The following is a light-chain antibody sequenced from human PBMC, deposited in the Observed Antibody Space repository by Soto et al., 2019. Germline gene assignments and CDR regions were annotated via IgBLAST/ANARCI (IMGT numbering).Light chain of an antibody. CDR1: SSNIGAGYD. V-gene: IGLV1-40*01. CDR3: VVWDSSLSAAV. CDR2: GNS. J-gene: IGLJ2*01. Sequence: QSVLTQPPSVSGAPGQRVTISCTGSSSNIGAGYDVHWYQQLPGTAPKLLIYGNSNRPSGVPDRFSGSKSGTSASLAITGLQTGDGAVYYCVVWDSSLSAAVFGGGTKLTVL.